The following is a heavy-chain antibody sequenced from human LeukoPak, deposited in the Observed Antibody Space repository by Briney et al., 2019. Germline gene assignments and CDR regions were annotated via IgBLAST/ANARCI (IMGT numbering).Heavy chain of an antibody. CDR3: ARVRYYYDSQRFDY. CDR1: GFTFSSYA. Sequence: GGSLRLSCAASGFTFSSYAMHWVRQAPGKGLEWVAVISYDGSNKYYADSVKGRFTISRDNSKNTLYLQMNSLRAEDTAVYYCARVRYYYDSQRFDYWGQGTLVTVSS. CDR2: ISYDGSNK. J-gene: IGHJ4*02. D-gene: IGHD3-22*01. V-gene: IGHV3-30*04.